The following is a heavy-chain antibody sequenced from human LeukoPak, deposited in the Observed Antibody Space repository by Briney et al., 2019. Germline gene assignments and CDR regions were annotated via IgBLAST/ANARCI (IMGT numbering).Heavy chain of an antibody. V-gene: IGHV5-51*01. D-gene: IGHD6-13*01. CDR2: IYPGESDT. J-gene: IGHJ6*02. CDR3: ARLLAAAAGVYYYYYGMDV. Sequence: GESLKIYCNGSGYSFTIYWIGWVRQIPGKGLEWIGIIYPGESDTRYSPSLQGQVTISADKSISTACLQWSSLRASDTAMYYCARLLAAAAGVYYYYYGMDVWGQGTTVTVSS. CDR1: GYSFTIYW.